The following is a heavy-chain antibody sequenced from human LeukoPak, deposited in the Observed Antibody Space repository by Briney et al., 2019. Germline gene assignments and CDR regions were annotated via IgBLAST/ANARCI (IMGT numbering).Heavy chain of an antibody. CDR3: ARSPYYYGSGSYYTPRAFVDY. V-gene: IGHV4-61*02. CDR2: IYTSGST. J-gene: IGHJ4*02. CDR1: GGSISSGSYY. D-gene: IGHD3-10*01. Sequence: SETLSLTCTVSGGSISSGSYYWSWIRQPAGKGLEWIGRIYTSGSTNYNPSLKSRATISVDTSKTQFSLKLSSVTAADTAVYYCARSPYYYGSGSYYTPRAFVDYWGQGTLVTVSS.